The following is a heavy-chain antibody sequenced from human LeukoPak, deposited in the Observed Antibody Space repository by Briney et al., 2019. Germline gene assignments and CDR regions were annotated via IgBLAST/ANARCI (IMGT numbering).Heavy chain of an antibody. CDR2: INPNSGGT. J-gene: IGHJ3*02. CDR1: GYTFTGYY. V-gene: IGHV1-2*04. D-gene: IGHD1-20*01. CDR3: ASGGITGTTRGPTRLNDAFDI. Sequence: ASVKVSCKASGYTFTGYYMHWVRQAPGQGLEWMGWINPNSGGTNYAQKFQGWVTMTRDTSISTAYMELSRLRSDDTAVYYCASGGITGTTRGPTRLNDAFDIWGQGTMVTVSS.